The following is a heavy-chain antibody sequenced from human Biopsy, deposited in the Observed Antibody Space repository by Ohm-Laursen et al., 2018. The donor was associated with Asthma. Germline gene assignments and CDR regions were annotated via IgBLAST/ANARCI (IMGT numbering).Heavy chain of an antibody. Sequence: SLRLSCAASGFTFRNFGMHWVRQAPGKGLEWVALISSDVREWYADSVEGRFTISRDNSKNTLDLQMNSPRGDDTAVYYCVRWRSGYPDHYSDFWGLGTLVTVSS. CDR3: VRWRSGYPDHYSDF. J-gene: IGHJ4*02. CDR1: GFTFRNFG. V-gene: IGHV3-30*03. D-gene: IGHD2-21*01. CDR2: ISSDVRE.